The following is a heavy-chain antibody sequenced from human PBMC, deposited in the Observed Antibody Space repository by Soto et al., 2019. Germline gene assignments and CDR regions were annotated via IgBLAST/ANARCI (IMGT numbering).Heavy chain of an antibody. J-gene: IGHJ3*02. CDR2: IYDSGSA. CDR3: ARLHYDRSGFDAFDI. D-gene: IGHD3-22*01. Sequence: QVQLQESGPGLVKPSETLSLTCTVSGDSISSSYWSWIRQPPGKGLEWIGYIYDSGSADYHPSLKSRVTKXXDXSXXQFSLKLSSVTAADTAVYYCARLHYDRSGFDAFDIWGQGTMVTVSS. CDR1: GDSISSSY. V-gene: IGHV4-59*08.